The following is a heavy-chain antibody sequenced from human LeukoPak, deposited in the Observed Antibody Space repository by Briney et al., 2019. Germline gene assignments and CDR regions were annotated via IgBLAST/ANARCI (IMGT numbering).Heavy chain of an antibody. CDR2: IYYSGST. V-gene: IGHV4-59*01. CDR3: ARELYCSGGSCYSFLDY. CDR1: GGSISSYY. Sequence: SETLSLICTVSGGSISSYYWSWIRQPPGKGLEWIGYIYYSGSTNYNPSLKSRVTISVDTSKNQFSLKLSSVTAADTAVYYCARELYCSGGSCYSFLDYWGQGTLVTVSS. J-gene: IGHJ4*02. D-gene: IGHD2-15*01.